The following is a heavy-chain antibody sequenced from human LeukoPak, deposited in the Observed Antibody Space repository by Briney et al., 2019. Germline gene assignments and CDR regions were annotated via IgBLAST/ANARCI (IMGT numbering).Heavy chain of an antibody. Sequence: SETLSLTCTVSGGSISSYYWSWIRQPPGKGLEWIGYVYYSGSTNYNPSLKSRVTISLDTSKNQFSLKLSSVTAADTAVYYRARAGSSGSLIDYWGQGTLVTVSS. CDR1: GGSISSYY. V-gene: IGHV4-59*13. J-gene: IGHJ4*02. D-gene: IGHD3-22*01. CDR2: VYYSGST. CDR3: ARAGSSGSLIDY.